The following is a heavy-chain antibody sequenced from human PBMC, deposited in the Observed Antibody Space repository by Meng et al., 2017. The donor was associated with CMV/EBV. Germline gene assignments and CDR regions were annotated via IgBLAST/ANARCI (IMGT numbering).Heavy chain of an antibody. CDR2: IKSKTDGGTT. Sequence: FTFSNDWMSWVRQAPGKGLEWVGRIKSKTDGGTTDYAAPVKGRFTISRDDSKNTLYLQMNSLKTEDTAVYYCTTIPSDYDFWSGYYWGQGTLVTVSS. D-gene: IGHD3-3*01. CDR1: FTFSNDW. J-gene: IGHJ4*02. CDR3: TTIPSDYDFWSGYY. V-gene: IGHV3-15*01.